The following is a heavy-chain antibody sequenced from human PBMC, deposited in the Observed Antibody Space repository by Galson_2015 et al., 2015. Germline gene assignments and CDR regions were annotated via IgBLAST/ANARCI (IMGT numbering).Heavy chain of an antibody. D-gene: IGHD2-15*01. V-gene: IGHV4-4*02. CDR3: ARLGGLGYCSGGSCYTPL. CDR1: GGSISSSNW. Sequence: ETLSLTCAVSGGSISSSNWWSWVRQPPGKGLEWIGEIYHSGSTNYNPSLKSRVTISVDKSKNQFSLKLSSVTAADTAVYYCARLGGLGYCSGGSCYTPLWGQGTLVTVSS. CDR2: IYHSGST. J-gene: IGHJ4*02.